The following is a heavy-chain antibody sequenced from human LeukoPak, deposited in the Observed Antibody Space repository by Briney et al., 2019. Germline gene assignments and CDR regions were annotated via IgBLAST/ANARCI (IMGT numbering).Heavy chain of an antibody. CDR3: ARGTVGARGYHFDY. V-gene: IGHV4-31*03. Sequence: SQTLSLTCTVSGGSISSGGYYWSWIRQHPGKGLEWIGYIYYSGSTYYNPSLKSRVTISVDTSKNQFSLKLNDVTAADTAVYYCARGTVGARGYHFDYWGQGTLVTVSS. CDR2: IYYSGST. J-gene: IGHJ4*02. D-gene: IGHD1-26*01. CDR1: GGSISSGGYY.